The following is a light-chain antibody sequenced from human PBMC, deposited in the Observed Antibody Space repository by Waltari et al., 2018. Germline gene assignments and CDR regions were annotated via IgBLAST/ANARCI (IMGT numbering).Light chain of an antibody. V-gene: IGKV3-11*01. CDR1: QSVGSY. CDR2: DAS. CDR3: QQRSNWTPHT. Sequence: DIVLTQSPATLSLSPGDTATLSCRASQSVGSYLAWYQQKPGQPPRLHIYDASNRATGVPARFRGSGSETEFTLTISSLEAEDFAVYYCQQRSNWTPHTFGQGARLDIK. J-gene: IGKJ2*01.